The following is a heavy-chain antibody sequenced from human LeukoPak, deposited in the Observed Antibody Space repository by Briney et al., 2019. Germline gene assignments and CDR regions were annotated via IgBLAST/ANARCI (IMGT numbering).Heavy chain of an antibody. J-gene: IGHJ3*02. CDR2: IKQDGSDK. D-gene: IGHD1-7*01. CDR1: GFNFNSYW. Sequence: GSLRLSCAASGFNFNSYWMSWVRQAPGKGLDWVASIKQDGSDKKYVDSVKGRFTISRDNAKKSLYLQMDSLRAEDTAVYYCASQTGATAFEMWGQGTMVTVSS. CDR3: ASQTGATAFEM. V-gene: IGHV3-7*01.